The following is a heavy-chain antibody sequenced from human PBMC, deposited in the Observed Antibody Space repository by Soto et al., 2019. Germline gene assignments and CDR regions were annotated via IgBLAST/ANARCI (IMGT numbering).Heavy chain of an antibody. D-gene: IGHD6-13*01. CDR2: INPNSGGT. V-gene: IGHV1-2*04. Sequence: QVQLVQSGAEVKKPGASVQVSCKASGYTFTGYYMHWVRQAPGHGHEWMGWINPNSGGTNYAQKFQGWVTMTRDTSISTAYMELSRLRSDDTAVDYCARGKGSSSWYLYYYYGMDVWGQGTTVTVSS. CDR3: ARGKGSSSWYLYYYYGMDV. CDR1: GYTFTGYY. J-gene: IGHJ6*02.